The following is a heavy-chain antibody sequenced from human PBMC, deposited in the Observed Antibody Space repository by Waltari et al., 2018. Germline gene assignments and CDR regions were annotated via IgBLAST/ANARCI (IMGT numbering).Heavy chain of an antibody. CDR3: ARAPPPLHYGGWYFDL. D-gene: IGHD3-16*01. Sequence: EVQLVESGGALVQPGGSLSLSCAHSKKNPRPNWMTWVRQATGKGLEWVANIKQDGSEKYYVCSVKGRFTISRDNAKNSLYLQMNSLRAEDTAVYYCARAPPPLHYGGWYFDLWGRGTLVTVSS. CDR2: IKQDGSEK. CDR1: KKNPRPNW. V-gene: IGHV3-7*04. J-gene: IGHJ2*01.